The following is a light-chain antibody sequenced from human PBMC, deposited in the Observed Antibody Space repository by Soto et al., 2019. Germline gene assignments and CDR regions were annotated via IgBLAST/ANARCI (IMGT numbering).Light chain of an antibody. V-gene: IGKV3-20*01. CDR3: QQYSRSPIT. J-gene: IGKJ3*01. CDR1: QSVSGSY. Sequence: EIVLTQSPDTLSLSPGERATLSCRASQSVSGSYLVWYQQKPGQAPRLLIYGASNTAAGIPGRFSGSGSGTDFTLTISRLEPEDFGVYYCQQYSRSPITFGPGTKVDIK. CDR2: GAS.